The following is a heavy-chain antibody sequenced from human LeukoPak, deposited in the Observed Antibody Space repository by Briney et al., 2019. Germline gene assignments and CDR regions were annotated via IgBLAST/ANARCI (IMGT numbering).Heavy chain of an antibody. J-gene: IGHJ4*02. D-gene: IGHD6-6*01. V-gene: IGHV3-21*01. CDR2: ISSSGSNI. CDR3: ARGRPFDY. CDR1: GFTFSIYT. Sequence: GGSPRLSCAVSGFTFSIYTMNWVRQAPGKGLEWVSSISSSGSNIYHADSVKGRFTISRDNAKNSLYLQMNSLRAEDTAVYYCARGRPFDYWGQGTLVTVSS.